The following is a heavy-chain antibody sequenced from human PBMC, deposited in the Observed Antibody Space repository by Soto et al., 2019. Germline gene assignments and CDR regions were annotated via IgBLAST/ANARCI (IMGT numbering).Heavy chain of an antibody. J-gene: IGHJ6*02. CDR1: GYTFTGYY. CDR3: ARDSMVRGIDYGMDV. V-gene: IGHV1-2*04. Sequence: QVQLVQSGAEVKKPGASVKVSCKASGYTFTGYYMHWVRQAPGQGLEWMGWINPNSGGTNYAQKFQVWVTMTRDTSISTAYMELSRLRSDDTAVYYCARDSMVRGIDYGMDVWGQETTVTVSS. CDR2: INPNSGGT. D-gene: IGHD3-10*01.